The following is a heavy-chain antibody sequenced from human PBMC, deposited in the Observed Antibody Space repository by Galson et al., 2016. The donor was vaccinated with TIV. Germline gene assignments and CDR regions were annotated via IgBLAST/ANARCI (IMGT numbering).Heavy chain of an antibody. Sequence: SLRLSCAASGFAFSDYYMTWIRQAPGKGLEWISYIGPTSKYATYADSVKGRFTISRDNAKNSLFLQMNSLSAEDSAIYYCARESPNTGSYSYWYFDLWGQGTTVTVSS. V-gene: IGHV3-11*06. CDR3: ARESPNTGSYSYWYFDL. J-gene: IGHJ2*01. D-gene: IGHD1-26*01. CDR2: IGPTSKYA. CDR1: GFAFSDYY.